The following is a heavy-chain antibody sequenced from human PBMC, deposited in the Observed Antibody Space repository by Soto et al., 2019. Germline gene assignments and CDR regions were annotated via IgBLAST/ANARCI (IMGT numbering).Heavy chain of an antibody. CDR2: IYYSGSI. D-gene: IGHD6-13*01. V-gene: IGHV4-39*01. CDR3: ARLGESAAGTALDF. CDR1: GGSISSSSYY. Sequence: SETLSLTCTVSGGSISSSSYYWAWIRQPPGKGLEWIGSIYYSGSIYYNPSLKSRVTISVDTSKNQFSLKLSSVTAADTAVYYCARLGESAAGTALDFWGQGTLVTVSS. J-gene: IGHJ4*02.